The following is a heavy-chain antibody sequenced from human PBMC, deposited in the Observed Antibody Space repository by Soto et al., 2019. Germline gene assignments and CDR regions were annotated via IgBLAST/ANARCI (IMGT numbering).Heavy chain of an antibody. V-gene: IGHV1-46*01. CDR3: ARRIAAAGTDWFDP. Sequence: ASVKVSCKAIGYSFPSHYIHWVRQAPGQGLEWMGTIYPGGVNIAYAQKFKGRVTMTKDTSTSTVYMELSSLRSEDTAVYYCARRIAAAGTDWFDPWGQGTLVTVSS. CDR1: GYSFPSHY. D-gene: IGHD6-13*01. J-gene: IGHJ5*02. CDR2: IYPGGVNI.